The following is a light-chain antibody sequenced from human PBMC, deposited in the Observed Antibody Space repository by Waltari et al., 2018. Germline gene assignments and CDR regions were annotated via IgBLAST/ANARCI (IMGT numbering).Light chain of an antibody. CDR1: SSSVGGYNY. Sequence: QSALTQPASVSGSPGQSITISCTGTSSSVGGYNYVSWYQQHPGKAPKLIIYDVSNRPSGVSNRFSGSKSGNTASLTISGLQAEDEADYYCSSYTSSSTPWVFGGGTKLTVL. V-gene: IGLV2-14*03. J-gene: IGLJ3*02. CDR2: DVS. CDR3: SSYTSSSTPWV.